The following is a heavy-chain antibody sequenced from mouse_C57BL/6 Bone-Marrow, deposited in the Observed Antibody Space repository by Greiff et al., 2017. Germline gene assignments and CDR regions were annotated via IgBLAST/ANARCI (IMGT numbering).Heavy chain of an antibody. V-gene: IGHV1-52*01. Sequence: QVQLQQPGAELVRPGSSVKLSCKASGYTFTSYWMHWVKQRPIQGLEWIGNIDPSDSETHYNQKFKDKATLTVDKSSSTAYMQLSSLTSADSAVYYCARDVYYYGTWYFDVWGTGTTVTVSS. D-gene: IGHD1-1*01. CDR1: GYTFTSYW. CDR3: ARDVYYYGTWYFDV. CDR2: IDPSDSET. J-gene: IGHJ1*03.